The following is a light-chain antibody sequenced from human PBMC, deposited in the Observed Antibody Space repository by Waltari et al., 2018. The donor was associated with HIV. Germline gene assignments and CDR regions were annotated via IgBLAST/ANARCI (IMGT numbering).Light chain of an antibody. CDR1: QSVSSSY. CDR2: GAS. J-gene: IGKJ2*01. V-gene: IGKV3-20*01. CDR3: QQYGSSPMYT. Sequence: EIVFTQSPGTLSLSPGERATLACRASQSVSSSYLAWYQQKPVQAPRLLIYGASSRATGIPDRFSGSGSGTDFTLTISRLEPEDFAVYYCQQYGSSPMYTFGQGTKLEIK.